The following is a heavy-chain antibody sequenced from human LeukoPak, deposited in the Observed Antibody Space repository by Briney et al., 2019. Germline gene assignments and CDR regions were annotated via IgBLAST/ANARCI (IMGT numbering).Heavy chain of an antibody. CDR1: GFTFNNYA. J-gene: IGHJ4*02. D-gene: IGHD6-19*01. V-gene: IGHV3-23*01. CDR3: ARDRGYSSFDY. Sequence: PGGSLRLSCAASGFTFNNYAMSWVRQAPGKGLEWVSVISGNGGFTYSADSVKGRFTISRDNAKNSLYLQMNSLRAEDTAVYYCARDRGYSSFDYWGQGTLVTVSS. CDR2: ISGNGGFT.